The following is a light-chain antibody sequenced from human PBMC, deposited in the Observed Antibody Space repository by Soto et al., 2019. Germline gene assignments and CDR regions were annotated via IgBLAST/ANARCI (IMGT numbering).Light chain of an antibody. CDR2: GNN. J-gene: IGLJ1*01. Sequence: QSVLEQPPSVSGAPGQRVTISCTGSSSNIGAGYDVHWYQQLPGTAPTLLISGNNNRPSGVPDRLSGSKSGTSASLAITGLRAEDEADYFCQSYDSSLSGYVFGTGTKVTVL. CDR3: QSYDSSLSGYV. V-gene: IGLV1-40*01. CDR1: SSNIGAGYD.